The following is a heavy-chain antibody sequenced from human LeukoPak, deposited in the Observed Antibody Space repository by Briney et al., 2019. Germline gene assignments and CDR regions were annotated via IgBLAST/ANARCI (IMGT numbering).Heavy chain of an antibody. J-gene: IGHJ4*02. D-gene: IGHD3-22*01. CDR3: ARDRGYYYDSSGEKGTFDY. V-gene: IGHV3-21*01. CDR2: ISSSSSYI. Sequence: GGSLRLSCAASGFTFSSYSMNWVRQAPGKGLEWVSSISSSSSYIYYADPVKGRFTISRDNAKNSLYLQMNSLRAEDTAVYYCARDRGYYYDSSGEKGTFDYWGQGTLVTVSS. CDR1: GFTFSSYS.